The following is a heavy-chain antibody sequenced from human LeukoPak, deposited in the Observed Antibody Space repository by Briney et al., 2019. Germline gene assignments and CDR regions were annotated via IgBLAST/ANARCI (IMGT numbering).Heavy chain of an antibody. J-gene: IGHJ4*02. D-gene: IGHD1-26*01. CDR3: ARAPTSYYYFDY. V-gene: IGHV3-33*01. Sequence: PGGSLRLSCAASGFTFSSYGMHWVRQAPGKGLEWVAVIWYDGSNKYHADSVKGRFTISRDNSKNTLYLQMNSLRAEDTAVYYCARAPTSYYYFDYWGQGTLVTVSS. CDR1: GFTFSSYG. CDR2: IWYDGSNK.